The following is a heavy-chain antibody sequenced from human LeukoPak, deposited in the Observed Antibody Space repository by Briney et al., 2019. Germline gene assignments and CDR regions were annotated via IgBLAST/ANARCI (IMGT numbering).Heavy chain of an antibody. CDR1: GFTLSNYW. V-gene: IGHV3-7*05. J-gene: IGHJ4*02. CDR3: ARNRGVDY. Sequence: GGSLRLSCAASGFTLSNYWMNWVRRAPGKGLEWVANIKQDGSEKYYVDSVKGRFTISRDITKNSVYLQMNSLRVEDTAVYYCARNRGVDYWGQGTLVTVSS. CDR2: IKQDGSEK. D-gene: IGHD2/OR15-2a*01.